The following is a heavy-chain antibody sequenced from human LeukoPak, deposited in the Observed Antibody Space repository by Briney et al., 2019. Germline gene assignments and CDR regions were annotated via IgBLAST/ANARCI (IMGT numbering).Heavy chain of an antibody. J-gene: IGHJ4*02. V-gene: IGHV3-48*01. D-gene: IGHD5-18*01. Sequence: GGSLRLSCAASGFTFSSYSMNWVRQAPGKGLEWVSYISSSSSTIYYADPVKGRFTISRDNAKNSLYLQMNSLRAEDTAVYYCARDLSVTGYWGQGTLVTVSS. CDR1: GFTFSSYS. CDR3: ARDLSVTGY. CDR2: ISSSSSTI.